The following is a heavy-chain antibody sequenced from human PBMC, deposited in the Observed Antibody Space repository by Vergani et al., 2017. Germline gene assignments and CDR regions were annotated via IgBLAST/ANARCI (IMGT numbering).Heavy chain of an antibody. J-gene: IGHJ3*02. CDR2: IYTSGST. Sequence: QVQLQESGPGLVKPSQTLSLTCTVSGGSISSGSYYWSWIRQPAGKGLEWIGRIYTSGSTNYNPSLKSRVTISVDTSKNQFSLKLSSVTAADTAVYYCARDLVSDYDFWSGYYDAFDIWGQGTMVTVSS. D-gene: IGHD3-3*01. CDR3: ARDLVSDYDFWSGYYDAFDI. V-gene: IGHV4-61*02. CDR1: GGSISSGSYY.